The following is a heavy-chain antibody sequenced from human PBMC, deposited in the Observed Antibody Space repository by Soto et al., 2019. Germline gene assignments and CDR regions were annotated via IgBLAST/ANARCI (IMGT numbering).Heavy chain of an antibody. Sequence: QVQLQESGPGQVKPSETLSLTCTVSGDSIRNYFWSWIRQPAGKGLEWIGRIYTSGSSNYNPSLKSRLPTSVDKSKNQVSMNLRSVTAADTAVYYCARDPGTSMIENYYNGMDVWGRGTTVIVSS. CDR2: IYTSGSS. J-gene: IGHJ6*02. CDR3: ARDPGTSMIENYYNGMDV. CDR1: GDSIRNYF. D-gene: IGHD3-16*01. V-gene: IGHV4-4*07.